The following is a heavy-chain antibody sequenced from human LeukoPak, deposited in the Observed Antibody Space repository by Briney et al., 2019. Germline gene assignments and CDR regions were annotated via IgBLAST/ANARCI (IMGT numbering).Heavy chain of an antibody. D-gene: IGHD2-2*01. V-gene: IGHV3-23*01. J-gene: IGHJ4*02. CDR1: GFTFRSYA. CDR2: ISGSGGST. Sequence: GGSLRLSCAASGFTFRSYAMSWVRQAPGKGLEWVSAISGSGGSTYYADSVKGRLTISRDNSKKTLYLQMNSLRAEDTAVYYCANRVVVPAAIDYWGQGTLVTVSS. CDR3: ANRVVVPAAIDY.